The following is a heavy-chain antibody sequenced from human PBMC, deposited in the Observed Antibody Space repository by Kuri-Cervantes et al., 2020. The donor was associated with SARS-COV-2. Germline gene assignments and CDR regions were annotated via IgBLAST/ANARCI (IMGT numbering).Heavy chain of an antibody. D-gene: IGHD3-3*01. CDR1: GGSISSYY. CDR3: ARDGIPIFGVAPHRFDI. J-gene: IGHJ3*02. V-gene: IGHV4-59*01. CDR2: IYYSGST. Sequence: LSLTCTVSGGSISSYYWSWIRQPPGKGLEWIGYIYYSGSTNYNPSLKSRVTISVDTSKNQFSLKLSSVTAADTAVYYCARDGIPIFGVAPHRFDIWGQGTMVTVSS.